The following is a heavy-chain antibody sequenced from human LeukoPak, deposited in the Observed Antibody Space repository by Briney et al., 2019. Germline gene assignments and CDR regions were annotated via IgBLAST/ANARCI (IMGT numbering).Heavy chain of an antibody. Sequence: SETLSLTCAVYGGSFSGYYWSWLRQPPGKGLEWIGEINHSGSTNYNPSLKSRVTMSVDTSKNQFSLKVSSVTAADTAVYYCARAPGSNSLLRFDYWGQGTLVTVSS. D-gene: IGHD4-23*01. J-gene: IGHJ4*02. CDR2: INHSGST. CDR3: ARAPGSNSLLRFDY. CDR1: GGSFSGYY. V-gene: IGHV4-34*01.